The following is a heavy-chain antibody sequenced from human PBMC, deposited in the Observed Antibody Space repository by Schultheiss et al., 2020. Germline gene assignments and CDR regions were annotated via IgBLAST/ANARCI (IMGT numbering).Heavy chain of an antibody. J-gene: IGHJ3*02. Sequence: ASVKVSCKASGYTFTSYDINWVRQATGQGLEWMGWMNPNSGNTGYAQKFQGRVTMTRNTSISTAYMELSSLRSEDTAVYYCARAKRITMIVVVHRGAFDIWGKGTMVTVAS. D-gene: IGHD3-22*01. CDR2: MNPNSGNT. V-gene: IGHV1-8*01. CDR1: GYTFTSYD. CDR3: ARAKRITMIVVVHRGAFDI.